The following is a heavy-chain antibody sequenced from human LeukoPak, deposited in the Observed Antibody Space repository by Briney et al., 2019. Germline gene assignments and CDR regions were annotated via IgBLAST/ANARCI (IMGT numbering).Heavy chain of an antibody. V-gene: IGHV3-7*01. D-gene: IGHD1-26*01. Sequence: GGSLRLSCTGSGFTFSSHWMSWVRQAPGKGLEWVANIRQDGDLKHYVDSVRGRFTISRDNAENSLYLQMNSLRAEDTAIYYCAREIVGTIKSYFDYWGQGTLVTASS. CDR2: IRQDGDLK. J-gene: IGHJ4*02. CDR3: AREIVGTIKSYFDY. CDR1: GFTFSSHW.